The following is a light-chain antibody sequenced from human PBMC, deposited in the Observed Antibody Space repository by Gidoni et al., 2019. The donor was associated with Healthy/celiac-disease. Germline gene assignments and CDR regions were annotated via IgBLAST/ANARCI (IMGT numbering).Light chain of an antibody. Sequence: QMTQSPSSLSASVGDRVTITCRASQSISSYLNWYQQKPGKAPKLLIYAASSLQSGVPSRFSGSGSGTDFTLTISSLQPEDFATYYCQQSYSTPVTFGQGTKLEIK. CDR1: QSISSY. J-gene: IGKJ2*01. CDR3: QQSYSTPVT. CDR2: AAS. V-gene: IGKV1-39*01.